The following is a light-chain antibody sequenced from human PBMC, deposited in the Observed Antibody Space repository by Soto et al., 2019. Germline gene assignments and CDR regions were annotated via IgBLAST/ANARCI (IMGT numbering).Light chain of an antibody. J-gene: IGLJ3*02. V-gene: IGLV2-14*03. CDR2: DVN. Sequence: QSVLTQPASVSGSPGQSITISCTGTSSDVGSTFNYVSWYQHHPGKAPRLIMSDVNHRPSGVSDRFSGSKSGNTASLTISGLQAEDEGHYFCSAYSTGSTTVLFGGGTKLTVL. CDR1: SSDVGSTFNY. CDR3: SAYSTGSTTVL.